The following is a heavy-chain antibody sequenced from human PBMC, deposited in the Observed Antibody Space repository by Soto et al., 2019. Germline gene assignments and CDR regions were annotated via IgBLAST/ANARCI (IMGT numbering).Heavy chain of an antibody. CDR2: ISYDGSNK. V-gene: IGHV3-30-3*01. J-gene: IGHJ4*02. CDR1: RFTFSSYA. Sequence: GGSLRLSCAASRFTFSSYAMHWVRQAPGKGLEWVAVISYDGSNKYYADSVKGRFTISRDNSKNTLYLQMNSLRAEDTAVYYCARDSSDRGFDYWGQGTLVTVSS. CDR3: ARDSSDRGFDY. D-gene: IGHD6-19*01.